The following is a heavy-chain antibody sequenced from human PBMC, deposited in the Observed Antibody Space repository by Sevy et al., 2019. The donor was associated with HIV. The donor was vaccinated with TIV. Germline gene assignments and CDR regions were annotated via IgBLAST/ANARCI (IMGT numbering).Heavy chain of an antibody. V-gene: IGHV1-18*01. D-gene: IGHD2-2*02. Sequence: ASVKVSCKASGYTFTSYGISWVRQAPGQGLEWMGWISAYNGNTNYAQKLQGRVTMTTDTSTSTAYMELRSLRSDDTAVYYYARLLLGYCSSTSCYTEDFDYWGQGTLVTVSS. CDR3: ARLLLGYCSSTSCYTEDFDY. CDR2: ISAYNGNT. J-gene: IGHJ4*02. CDR1: GYTFTSYG.